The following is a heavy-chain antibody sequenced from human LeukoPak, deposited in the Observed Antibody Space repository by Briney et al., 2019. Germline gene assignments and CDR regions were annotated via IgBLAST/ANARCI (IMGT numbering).Heavy chain of an antibody. CDR3: ARGQWEVRGIIITQLDY. CDR1: GGSFSGYY. Sequence: SETLSLTGAVYGGSFSGYYWSWIRQPPGKGLEWIGESKHSGGTNYNPSLKSRVTISVDTSKKQFSLTLTSVTAADTAVYYCARGQWEVRGIIITQLDYWGQGTLVTVSS. J-gene: IGHJ4*02. CDR2: SKHSGGT. V-gene: IGHV4-34*01. D-gene: IGHD3-10*01.